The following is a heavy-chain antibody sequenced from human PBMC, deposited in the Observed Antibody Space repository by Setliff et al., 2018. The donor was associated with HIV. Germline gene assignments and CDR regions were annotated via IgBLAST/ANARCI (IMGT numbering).Heavy chain of an antibody. CDR2: IYYSGST. J-gene: IGHJ5*02. D-gene: IGHD3-22*01. V-gene: IGHV4-31*03. CDR3: ARSTYYFDSSGYKYNWFDP. Sequence: PSETLSLTCTVSGGSSSSRSYYWGWIRQPPGKGLEWIGYIYYSGSTYYNPSFKRRLSISVDTSKNQFSLKLSSVTAADTAVYYCARSTYYFDSSGYKYNWFDPWGQGTRVTVSS. CDR1: GGSSSSRSYY.